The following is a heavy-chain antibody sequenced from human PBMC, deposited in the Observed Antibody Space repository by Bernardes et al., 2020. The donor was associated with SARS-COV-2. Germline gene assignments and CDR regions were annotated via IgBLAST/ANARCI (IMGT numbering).Heavy chain of an antibody. CDR2: MYICGST. CDR1: GLTVSDNY. J-gene: IGHJ6*04. CDR3: ASVMATWDRGIFSNNYYCYGMDV. D-gene: IGHD3-10*01. V-gene: IGHV3-66*01. Sequence: GGSLRLSCSASGLTVSDNYITWVRPAPGKELEWVALMYICGSTNYADSVKGIFTVPRSNSKNTLNLQMNRLRSEDTAVYYCASVMATWDRGIFSNNYYCYGMDVWGKGPMFTVGS.